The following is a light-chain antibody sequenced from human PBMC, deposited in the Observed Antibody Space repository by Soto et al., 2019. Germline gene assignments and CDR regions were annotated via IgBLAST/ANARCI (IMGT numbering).Light chain of an antibody. CDR2: GAS. J-gene: IGKJ1*01. Sequence: VMTQSPATLSVSPGERATLSCRASQSINSNLAWYQQRPGQAPRLLIYGASTRATGIPARFSGSGSGTEFSLTISSLEPEDFAVYYCQQRSHWPRTFGQGTKVDIK. V-gene: IGKV3-15*01. CDR1: QSINSN. CDR3: QQRSHWPRT.